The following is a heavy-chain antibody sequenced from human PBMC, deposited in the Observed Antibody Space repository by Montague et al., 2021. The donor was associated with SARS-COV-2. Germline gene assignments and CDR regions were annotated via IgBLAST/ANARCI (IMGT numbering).Heavy chain of an antibody. Sequence: SETLSLTCTVSGGSISGYYWSWIRQPPGKGLEWIGYIYYSGSTKYNPSLESRVTVSVDRSKNQLSLKLSSVTAADTAVYYCARLLSSCTNGVCRTDYYYAMDVWGQGTTVTVSS. CDR1: GGSISGYY. V-gene: IGHV4-59*01. CDR2: IYYSGST. CDR3: ARLLSSCTNGVCRTDYYYAMDV. D-gene: IGHD2-8*01. J-gene: IGHJ6*02.